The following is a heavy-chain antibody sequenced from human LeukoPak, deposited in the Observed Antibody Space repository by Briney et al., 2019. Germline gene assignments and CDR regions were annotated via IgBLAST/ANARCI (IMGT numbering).Heavy chain of an antibody. CDR3: ARAPLEMATIGGPFDY. CDR2: INHSGST. V-gene: IGHV4-34*01. J-gene: IGHJ4*02. D-gene: IGHD5-24*01. Sequence: SETLSLTCAVYGGSFSGYYWSWIRQPPGKGLEWIGEINHSGSTNYNPSLKSRVTISVDTSKNQFSLKLSSVTAADTAVYYCARAPLEMATIGGPFDYWGQGTLVTVSS. CDR1: GGSFSGYY.